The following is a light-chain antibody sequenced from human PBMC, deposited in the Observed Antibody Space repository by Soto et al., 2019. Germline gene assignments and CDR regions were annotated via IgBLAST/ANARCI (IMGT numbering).Light chain of an antibody. CDR2: DAS. CDR1: QSVRSS. CDR3: QQYNSGVT. Sequence: EIVMTQSPGTLSVSPGERATLFCRASQSVRSSLAWYQQKPGQAPRLFIYDASTRATGIPARFSGSGSGTEFTLTISSLQSEDFAIYYCQQYNSGVTFGGGTRWIS. J-gene: IGKJ4*01. V-gene: IGKV3-15*01.